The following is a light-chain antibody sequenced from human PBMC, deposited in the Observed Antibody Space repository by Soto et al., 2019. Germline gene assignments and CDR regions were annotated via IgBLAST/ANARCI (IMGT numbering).Light chain of an antibody. CDR1: SSNIGSNT. Sequence: YVENQPPAAYGSSGQSVNHSCSGSSSNIGSNTVNWYQQLPGTAPKLLIYSNNQRPSGVPDRFSGSKSGTSASLAISGLQSEDEADYYCAAWDDSLNGYVFGTGTKVTV. CDR2: SNN. V-gene: IGLV1-44*01. CDR3: AAWDDSLNGYV. J-gene: IGLJ1*01.